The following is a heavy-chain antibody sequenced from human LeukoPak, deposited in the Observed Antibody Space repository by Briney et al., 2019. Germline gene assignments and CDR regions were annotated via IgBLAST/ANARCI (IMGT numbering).Heavy chain of an antibody. D-gene: IGHD2-2*01. J-gene: IGHJ4*02. Sequence: PGGSLRLSCAASGFTFSDYYMSWIRQAPGKGLEWLSYISTSSSYTNYADSVKGRFTISRDDAKNSLYLQMNSLRAADTAVYYCARSSYPPWAPDYWGQGTLVTVSS. CDR1: GFTFSDYY. V-gene: IGHV3-11*03. CDR2: ISTSSSYT. CDR3: ARSSYPPWAPDY.